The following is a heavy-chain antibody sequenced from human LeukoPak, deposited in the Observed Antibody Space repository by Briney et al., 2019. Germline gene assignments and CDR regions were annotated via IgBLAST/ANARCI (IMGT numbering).Heavy chain of an antibody. CDR3: AKRGPVSSTTSCYFDY. CDR2: IYSSGST. CDR1: GFTVSSNY. J-gene: IGHJ4*02. V-gene: IGHV3-53*01. D-gene: IGHD2-2*01. Sequence: PGGSLRLSCAASGFTVSSNYMSWVRQAPGKGLEWVSVIYSSGSTYYADSVKGRFTISSDTSKNTLYLQMNSLRAEDTAVYYCAKRGPVSSTTSCYFDYWGQGTLVTVSS.